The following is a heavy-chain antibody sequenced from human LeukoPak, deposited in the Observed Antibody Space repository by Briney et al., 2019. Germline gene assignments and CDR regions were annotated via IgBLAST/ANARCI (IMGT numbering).Heavy chain of an antibody. V-gene: IGHV4-59*01. J-gene: IGHJ1*01. D-gene: IGHD3-3*01. Sequence: SETLSLTCIVSDGSTSTYNWNWIRQPPGKGLEWIGHITYSGYTTYNPSLKSRVTISVDMSKKQFSLKLTSVTAADTAMYFCTNIPRSGQYWGYFEDWGQGTLVTVS. CDR2: ITYSGYT. CDR3: TNIPRSGQYWGYFED. CDR1: DGSTSTYN.